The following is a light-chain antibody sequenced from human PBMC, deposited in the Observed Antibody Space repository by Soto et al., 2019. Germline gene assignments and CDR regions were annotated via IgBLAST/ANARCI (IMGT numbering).Light chain of an antibody. Sequence: DIQMTQSPSPLSASVGDRVIITCRASQTISTWVAWYQHKTGKAPTLLIYDASSLESGVPSRFSGGGSGTEFTLTISSLQPDDFATYYCHQYHTYSTFGQGTKVDIK. CDR2: DAS. V-gene: IGKV1-5*01. CDR1: QTISTW. J-gene: IGKJ1*01. CDR3: HQYHTYST.